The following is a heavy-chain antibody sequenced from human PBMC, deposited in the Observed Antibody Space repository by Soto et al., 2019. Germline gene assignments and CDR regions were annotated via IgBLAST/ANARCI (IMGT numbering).Heavy chain of an antibody. CDR1: GGTVSSGGYY. D-gene: IGHD1-7*01. Sequence: QVQLQESGPGLVTPSETLSLTCTVSGGTVSSGGYYWSWIRQPPGEGLEWIGYISSRGSANYNPSLKSRITISVDPSKNQCSVKLASVTAADTAVYYCAMVGNYRYFDAWGQGTLVTVSS. CDR2: ISSRGSA. CDR3: AMVGNYRYFDA. V-gene: IGHV4-61*08. J-gene: IGHJ4*02.